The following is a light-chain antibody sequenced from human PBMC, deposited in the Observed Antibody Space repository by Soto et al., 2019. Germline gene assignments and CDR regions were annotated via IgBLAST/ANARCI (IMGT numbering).Light chain of an antibody. V-gene: IGKV3-20*01. CDR2: GAS. J-gene: IGKJ1*01. CDR1: QSLSSSY. CDR3: QHYGSSWT. Sequence: EIVLTQSPGTLSLSPGERATLSCRASQSLSSSYLAWHQQKPGQAPRLLIYGASSRATGIPDRFSGSGSGTDFTLTISRLEPEDFAVYYCQHYGSSWTFGQGTKVDIK.